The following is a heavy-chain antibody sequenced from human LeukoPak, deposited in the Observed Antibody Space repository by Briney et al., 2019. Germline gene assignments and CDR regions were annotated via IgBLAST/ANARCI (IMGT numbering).Heavy chain of an antibody. CDR1: GFTFDDYA. CDR2: ISWNSGSI. J-gene: IGHJ4*02. V-gene: IGHV3-9*01. Sequence: GGSLRLSCAASGFTFDDYAMHWARQAPGKGLEWVSGISWNSGSIGYADSVKGRFTISRDNAKNSLYLQMNSLRAEDTALYYCAKDLDFGIAAAGSGFDYWGQGTLVTVSS. D-gene: IGHD6-13*01. CDR3: AKDLDFGIAAAGSGFDY.